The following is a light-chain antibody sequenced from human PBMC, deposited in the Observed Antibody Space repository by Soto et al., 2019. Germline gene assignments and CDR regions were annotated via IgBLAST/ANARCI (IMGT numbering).Light chain of an antibody. Sequence: QPVLTQSPSTSASLGASVKLTCTLSSGHSSYAIAWHQQQPEKGPRYLMKLNSDGSHSKGDGIPDRFSGSSSGTERYLTIPGLQSEDEADYYCQTWGTGIVVFGGGTKVTVL. CDR2: LNSDGSH. CDR1: SGHSSYA. J-gene: IGLJ2*01. V-gene: IGLV4-69*01. CDR3: QTWGTGIVV.